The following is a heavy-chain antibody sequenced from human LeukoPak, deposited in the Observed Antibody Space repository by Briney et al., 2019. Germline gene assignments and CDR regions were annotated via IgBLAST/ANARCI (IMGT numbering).Heavy chain of an antibody. CDR3: AKIPQVATYTVPNFDF. J-gene: IGHJ4*02. V-gene: IGHV3-66*01. CDR1: VFTVSSNY. CDR2: IYSGGST. Sequence: GGSLRLSCAASVFTVSSNYMSWVRPVPETGLEWVSVIYSGGSTFYADSVKGRFTISRDNSKNTLYLQMNSLRAEDTAVYYCAKIPQVATYTVPNFDFWGQGTLVTVSS. D-gene: IGHD3-16*01.